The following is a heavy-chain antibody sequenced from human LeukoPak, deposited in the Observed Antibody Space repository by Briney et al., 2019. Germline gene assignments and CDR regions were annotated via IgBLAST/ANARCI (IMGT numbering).Heavy chain of an antibody. Sequence: PGGSLRLSCAASGFTFSSYAMSWVRQAPGKGLEWGSAISGSGGSTYYADSVKGRFPISRDNSKNTLYLQMNSLRAEDTAVYYCAKDLTGTNWFDPWGQGTLVTVSS. CDR1: GFTFSSYA. CDR3: AKDLTGTNWFDP. D-gene: IGHD3-9*01. V-gene: IGHV3-23*01. CDR2: ISGSGGST. J-gene: IGHJ5*02.